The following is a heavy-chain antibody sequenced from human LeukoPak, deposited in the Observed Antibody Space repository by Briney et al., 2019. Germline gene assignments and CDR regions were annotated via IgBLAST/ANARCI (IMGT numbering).Heavy chain of an antibody. Sequence: GGSLRLSCAASGFTVSSNYMSWVRQAPGKGLEWVSVIYSGGSTYYADSVKGRFTISRDNSKNTLYLQMNSLRAEDTAVYYCARFSPVIAFDYWGQGTLVTVSS. D-gene: IGHD2-21*01. CDR3: ARFSPVIAFDY. CDR1: GFTVSSNY. CDR2: IYSGGST. J-gene: IGHJ4*02. V-gene: IGHV3-66*01.